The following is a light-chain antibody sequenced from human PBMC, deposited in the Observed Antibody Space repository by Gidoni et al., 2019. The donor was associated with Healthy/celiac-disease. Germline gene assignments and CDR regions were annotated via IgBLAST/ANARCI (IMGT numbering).Light chain of an antibody. CDR1: QSISSY. CDR2: AAS. V-gene: IGKV1-39*01. CDR3: QQSDSTPVT. Sequence: IQMPQSPSSLSASVGDRVTITCRASQSISSYLNWYQQKPGKAPKLLIYAASSLQSGVPSRFSGSGSGTDFTLTISSLQPEDFATYYCQQSDSTPVTFGQGTKVEIK. J-gene: IGKJ1*01.